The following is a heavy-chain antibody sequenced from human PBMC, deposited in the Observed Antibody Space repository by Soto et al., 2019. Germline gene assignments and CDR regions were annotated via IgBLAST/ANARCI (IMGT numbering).Heavy chain of an antibody. V-gene: IGHV3-73*01. J-gene: IGHJ3*01. D-gene: IGHD3-3*01. Sequence: EVQLVESGGGLVQPGGSLKVSCEASGFNFDDSAIHWVRQASGKGLEWVGRIRNKANNYATEYAASVQGRFIISRDDSKNTAYVQMNSLKTEDSALYYCARHRYSDFWIGDAFDLWGQGTLVTVSP. CDR2: IRNKANNYAT. CDR3: ARHRYSDFWIGDAFDL. CDR1: GFNFDDSA.